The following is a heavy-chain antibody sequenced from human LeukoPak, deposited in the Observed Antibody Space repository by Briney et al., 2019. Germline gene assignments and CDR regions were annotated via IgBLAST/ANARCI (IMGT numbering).Heavy chain of an antibody. CDR3: ASDGDTAMALAY. D-gene: IGHD5-18*01. CDR1: GFTFSSYA. V-gene: IGHV3-30-3*01. CDR2: ISYDGSNK. J-gene: IGHJ4*02. Sequence: PGGSLRLSCAASGFTFSSYAMHWVRQAPGKGLEWVAVISYDGSNKYYADSVKGRFTISRDNSKNTLYLQMNSLRAEDTAVYYCASDGDTAMALAYWGQGTLVIVSS.